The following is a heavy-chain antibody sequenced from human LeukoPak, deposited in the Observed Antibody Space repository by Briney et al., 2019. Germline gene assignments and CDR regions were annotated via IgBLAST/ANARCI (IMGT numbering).Heavy chain of an antibody. CDR2: ISSSSSTI. D-gene: IGHD6-13*01. CDR1: GFTFSSYS. Sequence: PGGSLRLSCAASGFTFSSYSMNWVRQAPGKGLEWVSYISSSSSTIYYADSVKGGFTISRDNAKKSLYLHMNRLRADDTAVYYCARDRPEYTSSWYSPFDYWGQGTLVTVSS. J-gene: IGHJ4*02. V-gene: IGHV3-48*04. CDR3: ARDRPEYTSSWYSPFDY.